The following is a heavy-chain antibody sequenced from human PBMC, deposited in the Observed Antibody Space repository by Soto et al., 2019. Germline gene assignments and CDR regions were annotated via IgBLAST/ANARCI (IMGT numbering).Heavy chain of an antibody. CDR2: ISYDGSNK. CDR3: AKDRRTTIFGVVTHYYYYGMDV. CDR1: GFTFSSYG. Sequence: QVQLVESGGGVVQPGRSLRLSCAASGFTFSSYGMHWVRQAPGKGLEWVAVISYDGSNKYYADSVKGRFTISRDNSKNTLYLQMNSLRAEDTAVYYCAKDRRTTIFGVVTHYYYYGMDVWGQGTTVTVSS. D-gene: IGHD3-3*01. J-gene: IGHJ6*01. V-gene: IGHV3-30*18.